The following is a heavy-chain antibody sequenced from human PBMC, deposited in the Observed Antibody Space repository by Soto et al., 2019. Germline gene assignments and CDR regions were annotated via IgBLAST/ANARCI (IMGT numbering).Heavy chain of an antibody. CDR2: IYYSRST. CDR1: GGSFSSGNYH. CDR3: ARVVDGYNFPFDY. Sequence: QVQLQESGPGLVKPSQTLSLTCTVSGGSFSSGNYHWSWIRQPPGKGLEWIGFIYYSRSTYYNPSLKSRVSISQDTPMNQFTLRLSPLTAADTANYYCARVVDGYNFPFDYWGQGILVTVSS. V-gene: IGHV4-30-4*01. J-gene: IGHJ4*02. D-gene: IGHD5-12*01.